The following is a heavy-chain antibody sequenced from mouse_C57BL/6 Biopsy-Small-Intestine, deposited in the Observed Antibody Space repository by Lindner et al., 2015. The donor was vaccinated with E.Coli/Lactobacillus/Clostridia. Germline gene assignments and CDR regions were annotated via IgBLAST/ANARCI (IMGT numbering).Heavy chain of an antibody. CDR3: VRGGALGYDVLTGYYATFDS. D-gene: IGHD1-1*01. Sequence: SVKVSCKTSGYTFTGFYIHWVRHAPGQGLEWMGWINPNSAATTYAQNFQGRVTMTRDTSISTAYMELSRLTSDDTAVYYCVRGGALGYDVLTGYYATFDSWGQGTLVTVSS. CDR2: INPNSAAT. CDR1: GYTFTGFY. V-gene: IGHV1-53*01. J-gene: IGHJ4*01.